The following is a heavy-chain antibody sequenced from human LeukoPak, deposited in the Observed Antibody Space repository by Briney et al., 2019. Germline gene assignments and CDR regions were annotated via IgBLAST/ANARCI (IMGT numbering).Heavy chain of an antibody. J-gene: IGHJ4*02. Sequence: GGSLRLSCAASGFTFSNYAMHWVRQAPGKGLECISAISTNGVGTFYANSVKGRFTISRDNSENTLYLRMGSLRAEDMAVYYCARGGQYTSNYIHYWGQGALVTVSS. D-gene: IGHD6-13*01. CDR2: ISTNGVGT. CDR3: ARGGQYTSNYIHY. V-gene: IGHV3-64*01. CDR1: GFTFSNYA.